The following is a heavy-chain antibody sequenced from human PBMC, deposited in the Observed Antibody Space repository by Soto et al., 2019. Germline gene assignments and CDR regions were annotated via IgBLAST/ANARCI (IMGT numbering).Heavy chain of an antibody. CDR2: ITSTGTFT. J-gene: IGHJ4*02. CDR3: VGGVSSISSSPGVY. V-gene: IGHV3-11*06. D-gene: IGHD6-13*01. Sequence: QVQLVESGGGLVKPGGSLRLSCAASGFTFSDYYMSWVRQAPGKGLEWLAYITSTGTFTNYADSVEGRFTISRDNAKNSLDLQMNSLRGEDTAVYYCVGGVSSISSSPGVYWGQGTLVTVSS. CDR1: GFTFSDYY.